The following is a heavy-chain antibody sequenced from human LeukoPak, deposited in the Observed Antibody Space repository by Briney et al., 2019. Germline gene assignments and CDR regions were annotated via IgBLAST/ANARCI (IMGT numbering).Heavy chain of an antibody. CDR2: IYYSGST. CDR1: GGSIGSYY. D-gene: IGHD2-8*01. CDR3: ARANGGLDY. V-gene: IGHV4-59*01. Sequence: PSETLSLTCTVSGGSIGSYYWSWIRQPPGKGLEWIGYIYYSGSTNYNPSLKSRVTISVDTSKNQFSLKLSSVTAADTAVYYCARANGGLDYWGQGTLVTVSS. J-gene: IGHJ4*02.